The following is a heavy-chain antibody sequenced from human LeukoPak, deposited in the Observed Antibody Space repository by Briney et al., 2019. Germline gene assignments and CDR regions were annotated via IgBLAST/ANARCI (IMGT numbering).Heavy chain of an antibody. CDR1: GGSISSYY. J-gene: IGHJ3*02. Sequence: SETLSLTCTVSGGSISSYYWSWIRQPPGKGLEWIGYIYYSGSTNYNPSLKSRVTISVDTSKNLFSLKLSSVTAADTAVYYCARDRYCGGDCYSYAFDIWGQGTMVTVSS. CDR2: IYYSGST. CDR3: ARDRYCGGDCYSYAFDI. V-gene: IGHV4-59*01. D-gene: IGHD2-21*02.